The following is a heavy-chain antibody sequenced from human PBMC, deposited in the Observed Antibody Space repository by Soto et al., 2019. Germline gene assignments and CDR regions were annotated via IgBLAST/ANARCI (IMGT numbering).Heavy chain of an antibody. CDR3: AKALPSTARYCSSTSCFTQEVYYYYGMDV. CDR1: GFTFSSYA. Sequence: PXVCLTLSFAASGFTFSSYAMSWVRQAPGKGLEWVSAISGSVGSTYYADSVKGRFTISRDNSKNTLYLQMNSLRAEDTAVYYCAKALPSTARYCSSTSCFTQEVYYYYGMDVWGQGTTVTVSS. V-gene: IGHV3-23*01. D-gene: IGHD2-2*01. CDR2: ISGSVGST. J-gene: IGHJ6*02.